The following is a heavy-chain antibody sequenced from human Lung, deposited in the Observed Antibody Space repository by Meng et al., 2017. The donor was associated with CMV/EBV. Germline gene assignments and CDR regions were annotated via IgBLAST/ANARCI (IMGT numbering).Heavy chain of an antibody. Sequence: GGSLRLSCTPSAFTFVVHSMDWVRQAPGKGLEWVARSRNKASSYTTEYAASVRGRFTISRDVSRNSLDLQMTSLKTEDTAVYYCARDNSATRYLDYWGQGIXVTVYS. V-gene: IGHV3-72*01. J-gene: IGHJ4*02. D-gene: IGHD2/OR15-2a*01. CDR3: ARDNSATRYLDY. CDR1: AFTFVVHS. CDR2: SRNKASSYTT.